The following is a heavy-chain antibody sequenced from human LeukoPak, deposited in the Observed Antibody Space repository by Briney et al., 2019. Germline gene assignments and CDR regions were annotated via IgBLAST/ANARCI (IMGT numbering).Heavy chain of an antibody. CDR1: GLTFSTYG. V-gene: IGHV3-23*01. J-gene: IGHJ6*01. CDR2: ISGSGDNT. CDR3: AKMKGHPLPKYYMDV. Sequence: GGSLRLSCAASGLTFSTYGMSWVRRTPGKGLEWVSGISGSGDNTLYADSVKGRFTISRDNSKNTLYLEMNSLRAEDTAIYYCAKMKGHPLPKYYMDVWGQGTTVTVSS. D-gene: IGHD1-26*01.